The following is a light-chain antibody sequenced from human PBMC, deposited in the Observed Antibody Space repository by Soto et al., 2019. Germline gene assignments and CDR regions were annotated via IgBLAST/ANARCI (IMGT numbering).Light chain of an antibody. V-gene: IGKV3-15*01. J-gene: IGKJ1*01. CDR3: HQYNNWLWT. CDR1: QSVSSD. Sequence: EIVMTQSPGTLSVSPGERVTLSCRASQSVSSDLAWYSQRPGQAPRLLIYGASTRATGIPARFSVSGSGTEFTLTISGLQSEDFAVYFCHQYNNWLWTFGQGTRVEIK. CDR2: GAS.